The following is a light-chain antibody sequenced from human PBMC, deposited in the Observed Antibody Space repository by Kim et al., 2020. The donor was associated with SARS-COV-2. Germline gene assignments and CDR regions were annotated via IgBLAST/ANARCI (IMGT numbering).Light chain of an antibody. Sequence: TPEDKVYVSCKTSQDIDDDMNCDQQKPGEAAIFIIQEATALVPRISPRFSGSGYGTDFTLSINNMKSEDAAYDFCLQHDNFTLWTFGQGTKL. V-gene: IGKV5-2*01. CDR2: EAT. J-gene: IGKJ2*02. CDR1: QDIDDD. CDR3: LQHDNFTLWT.